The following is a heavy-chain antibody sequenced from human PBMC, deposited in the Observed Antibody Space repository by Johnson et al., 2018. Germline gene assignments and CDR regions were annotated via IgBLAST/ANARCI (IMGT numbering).Heavy chain of an antibody. V-gene: IGHV3-30-3*01. J-gene: IGHJ4*02. D-gene: IGHD3-16*02. Sequence: QVRLVEAGGGVVQPGRSLGLSCAASGFTFSNYAMHWVRQAPGKGLEWVAVISYDGNNKYSEDSVKGRFTISRENSKNKLYLQMKSLSAEDTAVYYCATQSMIPFGGVIAFGYWGQGTLVTVSS. CDR2: ISYDGNNK. CDR1: GFTFSNYA. CDR3: ATQSMIPFGGVIAFGY.